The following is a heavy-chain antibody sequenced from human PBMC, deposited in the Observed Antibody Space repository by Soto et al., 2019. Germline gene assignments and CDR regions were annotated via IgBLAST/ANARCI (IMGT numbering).Heavy chain of an antibody. Sequence: QVHLQQSGPGLVNPSYTLSLSCTSSGSSISNYYWSWIRQVPGKGMEWIGDANVGWGAAYNPSLQTRVAVALDTSKSLLSLKLTAVTATYTAVYYCGRLGVGALHGLVDVWGQWTKVTVSS. CDR1: GSSISNYY. CDR3: GRLGVGALHGLVDV. CDR2: ANVGWGA. V-gene: IGHV4-59*07. D-gene: IGHD1-26*01. J-gene: IGHJ6*02.